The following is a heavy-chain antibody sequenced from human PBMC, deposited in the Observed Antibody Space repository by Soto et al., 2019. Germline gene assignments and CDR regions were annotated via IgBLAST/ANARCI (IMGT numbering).Heavy chain of an antibody. CDR3: AKTANGWFTAFDI. V-gene: IGHV3-23*01. D-gene: IGHD6-19*01. J-gene: IGHJ3*02. CDR1: GFTFSSYA. Sequence: GGSLRLSCAASGFTFSSYAMSWVRQAPGKGLEWVSAISSSGGTTYYAESVKGRFTFSRDNSKNTLYLQMNSLRAEDTAVYYCAKTANGWFTAFDIWGQGTMVTV. CDR2: ISSSGGTT.